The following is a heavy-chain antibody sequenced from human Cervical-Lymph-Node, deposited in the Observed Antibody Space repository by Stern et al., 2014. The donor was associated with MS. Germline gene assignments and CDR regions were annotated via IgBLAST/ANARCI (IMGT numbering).Heavy chain of an antibody. Sequence: VQLVESGAEVKKPGSSVKVSCKASGGTFSNYATSWVRPATGQGLEWMGGSVPLFGKPNYAQKFQGRVTITADESTSTAYMDLSSLRSEDTAVYYCASPLTATSVPFGYYGMDVWGQGTTVTVS. CDR2: SVPLFGKP. J-gene: IGHJ6*02. V-gene: IGHV1-69*01. CDR1: GGTFSNYA. CDR3: ASPLTATSVPFGYYGMDV. D-gene: IGHD4-17*01.